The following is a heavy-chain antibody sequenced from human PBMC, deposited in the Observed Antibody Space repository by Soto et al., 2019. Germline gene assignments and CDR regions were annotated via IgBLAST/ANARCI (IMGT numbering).Heavy chain of an antibody. V-gene: IGHV1-3*01. CDR3: AKGWGYSSGWAL. CDR2: INAGNGNT. CDR1: GYTFTSYA. Sequence: ASVKVSCKASGYTFTSYAMHWVRQAPGQRLEWMGWINAGNGNTKYSQKFQGRVTITRDTSASTAYMELNSLRAEDTALYYCAKGWGYSSGWALWGQGTLVTVS. D-gene: IGHD6-19*01. J-gene: IGHJ4*02.